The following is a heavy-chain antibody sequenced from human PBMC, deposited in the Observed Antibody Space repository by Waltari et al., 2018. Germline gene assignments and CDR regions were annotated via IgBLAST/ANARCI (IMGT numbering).Heavy chain of an antibody. CDR2: INPNSGGT. J-gene: IGHJ4*02. Sequence: QVQLVQSGAEVKKPGASVKVSCKASGYTFTGYYLHWVRQAPGQGLEWMGRINPNSGGTNYAQKFQGRVTMTRDTSISTAYMELSRLRSDDTAVYYCARDKGGGSYYFDYWGQGTLVTVSS. D-gene: IGHD1-26*01. CDR3: ARDKGGGSYYFDY. V-gene: IGHV1-2*06. CDR1: GYTFTGYY.